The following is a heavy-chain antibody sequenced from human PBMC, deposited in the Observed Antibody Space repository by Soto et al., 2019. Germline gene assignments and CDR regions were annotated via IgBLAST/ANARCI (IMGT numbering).Heavy chain of an antibody. Sequence: SVKVSCKASGGTFSSYAISWVRQAPGQGLEWMGGTIPIFGTANYAQKFQGRVTMTRDTSISTAYMELSRLRSDDTAVYYCARVYAAHLERTPYYYYGMDVWGQGTTVTVSS. CDR2: TIPIFGTA. V-gene: IGHV1-69*05. J-gene: IGHJ6*02. CDR3: ARVYAAHLERTPYYYYGMDV. CDR1: GGTFSSYA. D-gene: IGHD3-16*01.